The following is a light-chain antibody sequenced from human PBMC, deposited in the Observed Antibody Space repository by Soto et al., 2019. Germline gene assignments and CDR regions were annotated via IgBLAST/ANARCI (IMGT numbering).Light chain of an antibody. V-gene: IGKV1-39*01. J-gene: IGKJ4*01. CDR3: LQTYTTPLT. Sequence: DIQMTQSPSSLSASVGDRVTITCRASQTITSYLDWYQQKPGKAPKLLIYATSSLQGGVPSRFSGSGSGTDFTLTISSLRPEDFATYYCLQTYTTPLTFGGGTKVDIK. CDR1: QTITSY. CDR2: ATS.